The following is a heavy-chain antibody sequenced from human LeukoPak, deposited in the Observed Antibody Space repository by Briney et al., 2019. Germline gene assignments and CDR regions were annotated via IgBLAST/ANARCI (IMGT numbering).Heavy chain of an antibody. D-gene: IGHD5-24*01. Sequence: SETLSLTCTVSGGSISSSSYYWGWIRQPPGKGLEWIGSIYYSGSTYYNPSLKSRVTISVDTSKNQFSLKLSSVTAADTAVYYCASADGYNLSGYFDYWGQGTLVTVSS. CDR2: IYYSGST. CDR1: GGSISSSSYY. J-gene: IGHJ4*02. CDR3: ASADGYNLSGYFDY. V-gene: IGHV4-39*01.